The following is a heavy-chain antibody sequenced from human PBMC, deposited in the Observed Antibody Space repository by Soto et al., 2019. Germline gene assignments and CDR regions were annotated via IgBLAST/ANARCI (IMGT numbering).Heavy chain of an antibody. J-gene: IGHJ4*02. V-gene: IGHV4-59*01. CDR1: GGSISSYY. D-gene: IGHD3-22*01. Sequence: SETLSLTCTVSGGSISSYYWSWIRQPPGKGLEWIGYIYYSGSTNYNPSLKSRVTISVDTSKNQFSLKLSSVTAADTAVYYCARAGYYYDSSGYYYYVYFDYWGQGTLVTVSS. CDR2: IYYSGST. CDR3: ARAGYYYDSSGYYYYVYFDY.